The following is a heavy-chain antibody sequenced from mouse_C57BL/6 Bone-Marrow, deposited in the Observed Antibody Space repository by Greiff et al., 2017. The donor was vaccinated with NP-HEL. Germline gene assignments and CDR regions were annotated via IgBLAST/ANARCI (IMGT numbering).Heavy chain of an antibody. CDR1: GFTFSDFY. D-gene: IGHD1-1*01. Sequence: EVNVVESGGGLVQSGRSLRLSCATSGFTFSDFYMEWVRQAPGKGLEWIAASRNKANDYTTEYSASVKGRFIVSRDTSHSILYLQMNALRAEDTAIYYCARDPCSSSYWYFDVWGTGTTVTVSS. CDR2: SRNKANDYTT. J-gene: IGHJ1*03. CDR3: ARDPCSSSYWYFDV. V-gene: IGHV7-1*01.